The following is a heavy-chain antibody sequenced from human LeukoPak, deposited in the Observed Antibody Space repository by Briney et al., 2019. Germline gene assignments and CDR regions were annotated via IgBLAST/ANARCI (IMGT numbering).Heavy chain of an antibody. CDR2: ISSNGGST. CDR3: VKVKGYSSSWYYFDY. V-gene: IGHV3-64D*06. Sequence: PGGSLRLSCSASGFTFSSYAMHWVRQAPGKGLEYVSAISSNGGSTYYADSVKGRFTISRDNSKNTLYLQMSSLRAEDTAVYYCVKVKGYSSSWYYFDYWGQGTLVTVSS. J-gene: IGHJ4*02. D-gene: IGHD6-13*01. CDR1: GFTFSSYA.